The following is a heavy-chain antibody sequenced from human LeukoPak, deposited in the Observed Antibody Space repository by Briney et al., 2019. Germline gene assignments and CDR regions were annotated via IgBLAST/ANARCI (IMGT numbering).Heavy chain of an antibody. D-gene: IGHD6-19*01. CDR1: GFTFSSYG. CDR3: AKDTMYNSGWYLTRYYYGMDV. V-gene: IGHV3-30*18. J-gene: IGHJ6*02. Sequence: TGGSLRLSCAASGFTFSSYGMHWVRQAPGKGLEWVAVISYDGSNKYYADSVKGRFTISRDNSKNTLYLQMNSLRAEDTAVYYCAKDTMYNSGWYLTRYYYGMDVWGQGTTVSVSS. CDR2: ISYDGSNK.